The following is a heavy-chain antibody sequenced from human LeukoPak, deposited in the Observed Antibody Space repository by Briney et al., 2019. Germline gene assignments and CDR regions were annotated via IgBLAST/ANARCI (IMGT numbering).Heavy chain of an antibody. V-gene: IGHV3-7*01. Sequence: PGGSLRLSCEASGFSFSDYWMTWVRQAPGKGLEWVANIKQDGSETYYVDSVNGRFTASRDNAKNSLYLQMTYVGVDDTAVYYCARGGTTGTADYWGQGTLVTVSS. CDR3: ARGGTTGTADY. CDR1: GFSFSDYW. J-gene: IGHJ4*02. CDR2: IKQDGSET. D-gene: IGHD1-1*01.